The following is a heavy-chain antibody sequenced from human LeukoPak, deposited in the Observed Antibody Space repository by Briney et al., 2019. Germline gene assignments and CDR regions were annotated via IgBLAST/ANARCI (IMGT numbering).Heavy chain of an antibody. CDR1: GYTFIGYY. D-gene: IGHD6-6*01. V-gene: IGHV1-2*02. J-gene: IGHJ4*02. CDR2: INPNSGGT. CDR3: ARDPEYSSSYADY. Sequence: ASVKVSCKASGYTFIGYYIHWVRQAPGQGLEWMGWINPNSGGTNYTQKFQGRVTMTRDTSISTAYMELSRLRSDDTAVYYCARDPEYSSSYADYWGQGTLVTVSS.